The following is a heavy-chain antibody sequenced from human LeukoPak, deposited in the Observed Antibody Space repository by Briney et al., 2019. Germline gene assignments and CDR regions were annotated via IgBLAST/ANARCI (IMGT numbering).Heavy chain of an antibody. CDR2: TSGSGGST. Sequence: GGSLRLSCAASGFTFSSYAMSWVRQAPGKGLEWVSATSGSGGSTYYADSVKGRFTISRDNSKNTLYLQMNSLRAEDTAVYYCAKDLYYYGSGSCFDYWGQGTLVTVSS. V-gene: IGHV3-23*01. D-gene: IGHD3-10*01. CDR3: AKDLYYYGSGSCFDY. J-gene: IGHJ4*02. CDR1: GFTFSSYA.